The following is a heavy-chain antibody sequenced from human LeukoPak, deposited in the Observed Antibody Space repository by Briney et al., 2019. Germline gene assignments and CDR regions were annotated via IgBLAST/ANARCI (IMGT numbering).Heavy chain of an antibody. CDR2: INPSGGST. D-gene: IGHD5-18*01. Sequence: KPGASVKVSCKASGYTFTSYYMHWVRQAPGQGLEWMGIINPSGGSTSYAQKFQGRVTMTRDTSISTAYMELSRLRSDDTAVYYCAREQADFPLWNYYYYYGMDVWGQGTTVTVSS. J-gene: IGHJ6*02. CDR1: GYTFTSYY. CDR3: AREQADFPLWNYYYYYGMDV. V-gene: IGHV1-46*01.